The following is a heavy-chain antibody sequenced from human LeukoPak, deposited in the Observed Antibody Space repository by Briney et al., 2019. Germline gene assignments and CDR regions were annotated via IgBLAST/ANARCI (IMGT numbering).Heavy chain of an antibody. D-gene: IGHD6-13*01. J-gene: IGHJ5*02. CDR3: ARDWDIAAAGTMSS. CDR2: ISAYNGNT. Sequence: GASVKVSCKASGYTFTSYGISWVQQAPGQGLEWMGWISAYNGNTNYAQKLQGRVTMTTDTSTSTAYMELRSLRSDDTAVYYCARDWDIAAAGTMSSWGQGTLVTVSS. V-gene: IGHV1-18*01. CDR1: GYTFTSYG.